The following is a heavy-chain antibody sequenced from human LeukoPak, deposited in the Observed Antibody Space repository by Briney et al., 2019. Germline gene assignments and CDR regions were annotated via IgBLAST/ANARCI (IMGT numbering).Heavy chain of an antibody. D-gene: IGHD3-10*01. CDR2: INHSGST. Sequence: PSETLSLTCAVYGGSFTSFSWSWIRQPPGKGLEWIGEINHSGSTSYKPSLKSRVTISVDTSKNQFSLKMRSVTAADTAVYYCARRPVYYYGSGSTRGYYYMDVWGRGTTVTVSS. V-gene: IGHV4-34*01. CDR3: ARRPVYYYGSGSTRGYYYMDV. J-gene: IGHJ6*03. CDR1: GGSFTSFS.